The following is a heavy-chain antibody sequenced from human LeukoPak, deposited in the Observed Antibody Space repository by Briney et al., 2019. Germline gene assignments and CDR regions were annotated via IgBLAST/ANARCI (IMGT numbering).Heavy chain of an antibody. CDR3: ARSTLPGRSGRTEFFQH. D-gene: IGHD6-19*01. Sequence: GGSLRLSCAASGFTFSNYYMTRIRQAPGKGLQWISFISDSGNTIYYADSVEGRFTISRDNAKNSLYLQMHSLRAEDTAMYYCARSTLPGRSGRTEFFQHWGQGTLVTVSS. CDR2: ISDSGNTI. CDR1: GFTFSNYY. V-gene: IGHV3-11*01. J-gene: IGHJ1*01.